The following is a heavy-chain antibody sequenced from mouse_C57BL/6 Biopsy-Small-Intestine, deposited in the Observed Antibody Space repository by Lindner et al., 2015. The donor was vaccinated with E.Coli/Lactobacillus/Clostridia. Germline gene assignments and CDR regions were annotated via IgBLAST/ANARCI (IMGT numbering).Heavy chain of an antibody. CDR1: GYTFTNYW. CDR3: ARDYYGNSFDY. Sequence: VQLQESGTELAKPGASVKLSCKASGYTFTNYWMHWVKQRPGQGLEWIGYINPSSGYTKYNQKFKDKATLTADKSPSTAYMQLSSLTYEDSAVYYCARDYYGNSFDYWGQGTTLTVSS. D-gene: IGHD1-1*01. J-gene: IGHJ2*01. V-gene: IGHV1-7*01. CDR2: INPSSGYT.